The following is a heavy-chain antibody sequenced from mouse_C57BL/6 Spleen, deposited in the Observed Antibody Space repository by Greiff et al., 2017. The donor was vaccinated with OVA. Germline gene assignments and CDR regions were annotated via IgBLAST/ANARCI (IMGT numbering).Heavy chain of an antibody. D-gene: IGHD1-1*01. J-gene: IGHJ1*03. CDR3: ARRLYGSSYWYFDV. CDR1: GYTLTTYP. Sequence: QVQLQQSGAELVKPGASVKMSCKASGYTLTTYPIEWMKQNHGKSLEWIGNFHPYNDDTKYNEKFKGKATLTVEKSSSTVYLELSRLTSDDSAVYYCARRLYGSSYWYFDVWGTGTTVTVSS. V-gene: IGHV1-47*01. CDR2: FHPYNDDT.